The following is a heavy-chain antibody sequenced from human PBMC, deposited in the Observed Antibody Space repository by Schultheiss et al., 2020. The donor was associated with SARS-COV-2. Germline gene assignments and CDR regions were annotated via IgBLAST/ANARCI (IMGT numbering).Heavy chain of an antibody. CDR1: GFTFGDYA. V-gene: IGHV3-48*01. D-gene: IGHD3-3*01. J-gene: IGHJ6*02. CDR2: ISSSSSTI. Sequence: GGSLRLSCTGSGFTFGDYAMSWFRQAPGKGLEWVSYISSSSSTIYYADSVKGRFTISRDNAKNSLYLQMNSLRAEDTAVYYCARDEYYDFWSGYYTYYYYYGMDVWGQGTTVTVSS. CDR3: ARDEYYDFWSGYYTYYYYYGMDV.